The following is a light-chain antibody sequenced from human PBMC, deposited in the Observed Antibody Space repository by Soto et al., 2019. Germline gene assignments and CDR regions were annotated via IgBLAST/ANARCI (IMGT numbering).Light chain of an antibody. CDR1: QSVSSSY. CDR2: GAS. J-gene: IGKJ4*01. Sequence: EIVLTQSPGTLSLSPGERATLSCRASQSVSSSYLAWYQQKPGQAPRLLIYGASSRATGIPDRFSGSVSGTDFTLTISRLEPEDCAVYYWQQYKNVPAITFGGATKVDIK. CDR3: QQYKNVPAIT. V-gene: IGKV3-20*01.